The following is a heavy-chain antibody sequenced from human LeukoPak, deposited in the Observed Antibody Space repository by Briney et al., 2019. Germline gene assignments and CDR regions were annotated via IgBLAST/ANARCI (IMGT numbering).Heavy chain of an antibody. CDR2: ISSSSSYI. D-gene: IGHD5-18*01. CDR1: GFTFSSHS. CDR3: ARFRDYSYGSQHSFDY. J-gene: IGHJ4*02. Sequence: TGGSLRLSCAASGFTFSSHSMNWVRKAPGKGLEWVSSISSSSSYIYYADSVKGRFNISRDNAKNSLYLQMNILRAEDTAVYYCARFRDYSYGSQHSFDYWGQGTLVTVSS. V-gene: IGHV3-21*01.